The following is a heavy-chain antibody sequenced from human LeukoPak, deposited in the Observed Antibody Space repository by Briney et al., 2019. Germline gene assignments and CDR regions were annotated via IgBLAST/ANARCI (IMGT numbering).Heavy chain of an antibody. D-gene: IGHD3-10*02. Sequence: ASLTVSCKASGYTFTDYHIHWVRQAPGQGLEWMAWINCNSGGTNYAQKFHGRVTMTRDTSISTAYMELSSLTSDDTAVYFCARDGYGREGFDYWGQGTLVTVSS. J-gene: IGHJ4*02. V-gene: IGHV1-2*02. CDR1: GYTFTDYH. CDR2: INCNSGGT. CDR3: ARDGYGREGFDY.